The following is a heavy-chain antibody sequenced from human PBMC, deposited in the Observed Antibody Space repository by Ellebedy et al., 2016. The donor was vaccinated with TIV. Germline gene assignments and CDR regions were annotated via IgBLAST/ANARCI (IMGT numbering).Heavy chain of an antibody. J-gene: IGHJ5*02. V-gene: IGHV1-18*01. CDR2: ISAYNGNT. CDR1: GYTFTSYG. Sequence: AASVKVSCKASGYTFTSYGISWVRQAPGQGLEWMGWISAYNGNTNYAQKLQGRVTMTTDTSTSTAYMELRSLRSDDTAVYYCASSTVTYFTRAWFDPWGQGTLVTVSS. D-gene: IGHD4-17*01. CDR3: ASSTVTYFTRAWFDP.